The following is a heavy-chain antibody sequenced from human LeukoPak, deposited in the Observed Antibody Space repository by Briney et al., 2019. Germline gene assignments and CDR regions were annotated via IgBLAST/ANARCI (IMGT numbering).Heavy chain of an antibody. CDR3: ARGVADVVVPAAIDYYYYMDV. Sequence: SETLSLTCAVYGGSFSGYYWSWIRQPPGKGLEWIGEINHSGSTNYNPSLKSRVTISVDTSKNQFSLKLSSVTAADTAVYYCARGVADVVVPAAIDYYYYMDVWGKGTTVTVS. D-gene: IGHD2-2*02. CDR2: INHSGST. J-gene: IGHJ6*03. CDR1: GGSFSGYY. V-gene: IGHV4-34*01.